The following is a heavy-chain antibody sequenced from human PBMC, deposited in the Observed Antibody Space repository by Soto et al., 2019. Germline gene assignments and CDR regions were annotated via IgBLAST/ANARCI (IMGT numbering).Heavy chain of an antibody. Sequence: KPSETLSLTCTVSGGSISSSSYYWGWIRQPPGKGLEWIGSIYYSGSTYYNPSLKSRVTISVDTSKNQFSLKLSSVTAADTAVYYCARQDGYYFDYWGQGTLVALSS. CDR1: GGSISSSSYY. V-gene: IGHV4-39*01. J-gene: IGHJ4*02. CDR2: IYYSGST. CDR3: ARQDGYYFDY. D-gene: IGHD6-25*01.